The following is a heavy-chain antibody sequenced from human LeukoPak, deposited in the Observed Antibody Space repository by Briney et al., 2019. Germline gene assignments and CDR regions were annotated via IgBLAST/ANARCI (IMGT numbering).Heavy chain of an antibody. CDR1: GGTFSSYA. V-gene: IGHV1-2*02. J-gene: IGHJ3*02. D-gene: IGHD2-2*02. CDR3: ASPYCSSTSCYSQAAFDI. Sequence: ASVKVSCKASGGTFSSYAISWVRQAPGQGLEWMGWINPNSGGTNYAQKFQGRVTMTRDTSISTAYMELSRLRSDDTAVYYCASPYCSSTSCYSQAAFDIWGQGTMVTVSS. CDR2: INPNSGGT.